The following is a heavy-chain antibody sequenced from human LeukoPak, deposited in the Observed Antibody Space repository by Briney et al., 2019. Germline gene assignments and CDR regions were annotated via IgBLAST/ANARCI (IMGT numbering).Heavy chain of an antibody. CDR1: GYSFTNYW. D-gene: IGHD6-19*01. J-gene: IGHJ4*02. Sequence: GESLKISCKGSGYSFTNYWIGWVRQMPGRGLEWMGIIYPGDSDTRYGPSFQGQVTVSADKSVSTVYLQWGSLKASDTAMYYCARQGSNSGWYVDYWGQGTLVTVSS. V-gene: IGHV5-51*01. CDR2: IYPGDSDT. CDR3: ARQGSNSGWYVDY.